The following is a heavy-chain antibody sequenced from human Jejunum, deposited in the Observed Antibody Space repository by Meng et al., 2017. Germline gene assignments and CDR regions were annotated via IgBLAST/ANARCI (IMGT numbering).Heavy chain of an antibody. J-gene: IGHJ4*02. CDR3: ARSIVVVVVATPFDY. CDR2: ISGYGGST. Sequence: GESLKISCAASGFTFSSYAMSWVRQAPGKGLEWVSGISGYGGSTYYADSVKGRFTISRDTSKNTLYLQMNSLRAEDTAVYYCARSIVVVVVATPFDYWGQGTRVTVSS. D-gene: IGHD2-15*01. CDR1: GFTFSSYA. V-gene: IGHV3-23*01.